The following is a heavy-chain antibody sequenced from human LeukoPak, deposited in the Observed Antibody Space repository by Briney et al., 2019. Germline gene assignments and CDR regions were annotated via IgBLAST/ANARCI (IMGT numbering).Heavy chain of an antibody. D-gene: IGHD2-2*02. Sequence: PGGSLRLSCAASGFTFSSYGMHWVRQAPGKGLEWVALISYDGSNKYYADSVKGRFTISRDNSKNTVYLQMNSLRAEDTAVYYCARDPNDDLGYCSSTSCYNFDYWGQGTLVTVSS. CDR1: GFTFSSYG. CDR3: ARDPNDDLGYCSSTSCYNFDY. V-gene: IGHV3-30*03. CDR2: ISYDGSNK. J-gene: IGHJ4*02.